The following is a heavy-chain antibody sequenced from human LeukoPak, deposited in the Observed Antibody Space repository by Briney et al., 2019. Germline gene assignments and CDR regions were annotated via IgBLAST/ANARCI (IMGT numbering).Heavy chain of an antibody. CDR2: IYYTGST. Sequence: SETLSLTCTVSGGSISTYYWSWIRQPPGKGLEWIGYIYYTGSTNYNPSLKSRVTISVDTSKNQFSLKVNSVTVADTAVYYCARIVRFGEFQFDYWGQGTLVTVSS. CDR1: GGSISTYY. V-gene: IGHV4-59*01. CDR3: ARIVRFGEFQFDY. J-gene: IGHJ4*02. D-gene: IGHD3-10*01.